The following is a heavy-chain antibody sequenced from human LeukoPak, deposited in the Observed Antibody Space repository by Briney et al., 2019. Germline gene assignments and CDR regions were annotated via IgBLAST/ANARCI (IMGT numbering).Heavy chain of an antibody. Sequence: ASVKVSCKASGYTFTSYGISWVRQAPGQGLEWMGWISAYNGNTNYAQKLQGRVTMTTDTSTSTAYMELRSLRSDDTAVYYCARVGKELLIGYYYYYYGMDVWGQGTTVAVSS. J-gene: IGHJ6*02. D-gene: IGHD1-26*01. CDR2: ISAYNGNT. CDR1: GYTFTSYG. CDR3: ARVGKELLIGYYYYYYGMDV. V-gene: IGHV1-18*01.